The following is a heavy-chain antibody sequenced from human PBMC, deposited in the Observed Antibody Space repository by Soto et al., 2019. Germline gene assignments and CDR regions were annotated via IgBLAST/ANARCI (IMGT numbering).Heavy chain of an antibody. V-gene: IGHV3-30*03. Sequence: QAHLVESGGGVVQPGRSLRLSCAASGFTFTSYGMHWVRQAPGTRLEWVAVISYDGGLQHYADSVKGRFTISSDNSKNMVLLQMTSLRAEDTAVYYCVSDRGYGHASVPYSWGQGTLVSVSS. J-gene: IGHJ4*02. D-gene: IGHD5-18*01. CDR3: VSDRGYGHASVPYS. CDR2: ISYDGGLQ. CDR1: GFTFTSYG.